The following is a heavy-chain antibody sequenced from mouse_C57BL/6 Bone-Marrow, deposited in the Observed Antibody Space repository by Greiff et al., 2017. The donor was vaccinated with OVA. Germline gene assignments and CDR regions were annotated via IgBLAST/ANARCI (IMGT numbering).Heavy chain of an antibody. CDR2: IDPANGNT. J-gene: IGHJ4*01. CDR3: ASYGWNYAMDY. Sequence: EVKLVESVAELVRPGASVKLSCTASGFTITNTYMHWVKQRPEQGLEWIGRIDPANGNTKYAPKFPGKATITADTSSNTAYLQLSSLTSEDTASYYCASYGWNYAMDYWGQGTSVTVSS. D-gene: IGHD2-2*01. V-gene: IGHV14-3*01. CDR1: GFTITNTY.